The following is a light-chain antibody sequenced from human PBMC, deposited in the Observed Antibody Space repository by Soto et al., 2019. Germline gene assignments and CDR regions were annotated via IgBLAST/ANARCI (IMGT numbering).Light chain of an antibody. Sequence: QSALTQPRSVSGSPGQSVTISCTGTSCDVGGYNYVSWYQQHPGKAPKLMIYDVSKRPSGVPDRFSGSKSGNTASLTISGLQAEDEADYYCCSYAGSLVFGGGTKLTVL. CDR2: DVS. J-gene: IGLJ2*01. CDR1: SCDVGGYNY. CDR3: CSYAGSLV. V-gene: IGLV2-11*01.